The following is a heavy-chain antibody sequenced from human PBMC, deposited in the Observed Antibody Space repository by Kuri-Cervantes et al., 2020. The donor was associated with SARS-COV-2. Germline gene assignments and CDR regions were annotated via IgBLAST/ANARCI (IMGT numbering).Heavy chain of an antibody. D-gene: IGHD2-15*01. CDR1: GGTFSSYA. CDR3: ARAPGYCSGGSCYSGGGY. CDR2: ISAYNGNT. V-gene: IGHV1-18*01. Sequence: ASVKVSCKASGGTFSSYATSWVRQAPGQGLEWMEWISAYNGNTNYAQKLQGRVTMTTDTSTSTAYMELRSLRSDDTAVYYCARAPGYCSGGSCYSGGGYWGQGTLVTVSS. J-gene: IGHJ4*02.